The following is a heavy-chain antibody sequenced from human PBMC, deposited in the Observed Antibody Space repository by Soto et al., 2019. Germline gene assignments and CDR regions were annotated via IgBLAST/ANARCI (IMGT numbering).Heavy chain of an antibody. D-gene: IGHD2-15*01. V-gene: IGHV4-34*01. CDR3: ARKVKYCSGGSCYRNFDY. CDR1: GGSFSGYY. J-gene: IGHJ4*02. Sequence: SETLSLTCAVYGGSFSGYYWSWIRQPPGKGLEWIGEINHSGSTNYNPSLKSRVTISVDTSKNQFSLKLSSVTAADTAVYYCARKVKYCSGGSCYRNFDYWGQGTLVTVSS. CDR2: INHSGST.